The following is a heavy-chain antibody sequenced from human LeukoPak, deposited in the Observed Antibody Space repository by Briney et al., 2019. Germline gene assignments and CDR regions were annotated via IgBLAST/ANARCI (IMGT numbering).Heavy chain of an antibody. CDR2: AYNSGST. Sequence: SETLSLTCSVSGDSVSSDSYYWSWIRQPPGKGLEWIGYAYNSGSTNYNPSLKSRITISVETSENQFSLKLNSVTAADTAVYYCARGKYSSSDAFDIWGQGTMVTVSS. CDR3: ARGKYSSSDAFDI. V-gene: IGHV4-61*01. J-gene: IGHJ3*02. D-gene: IGHD6-6*01. CDR1: GDSVSSDSYY.